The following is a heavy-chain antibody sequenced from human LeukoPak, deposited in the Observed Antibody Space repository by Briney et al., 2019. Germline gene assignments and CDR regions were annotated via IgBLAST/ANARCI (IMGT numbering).Heavy chain of an antibody. J-gene: IGHJ4*02. CDR2: ISGSDGST. Sequence: GGSLRLSCAASGFTFSSYAMNWVRQAPGKGLEWVSAISGSDGSTYYTDSVKGRFTISRDNSKNTLYLQMSSLRAEDTAVYYCXXSGRTGITAAXLDYWGQGTLVTVSS. V-gene: IGHV3-23*01. CDR3: XXSGRTGITAAXLDY. CDR1: GFTFSSYA. D-gene: IGHD6-13*01.